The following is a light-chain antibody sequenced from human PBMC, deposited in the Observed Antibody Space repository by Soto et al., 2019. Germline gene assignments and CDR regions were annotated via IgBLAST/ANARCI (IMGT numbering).Light chain of an antibody. CDR1: EDITNS. CDR3: QQYETLPLT. CDR2: GAS. Sequence: IKMYQSPAALSANLGDRVTLTCQATEDITNSLTWYQLKPGEAPKLLIYGASNLETGVPSRFSGSGFGTHFTFTINTLQPEDTATYYCQQYETLPLTFGGGTKV. J-gene: IGKJ4*01. V-gene: IGKV1-33*01.